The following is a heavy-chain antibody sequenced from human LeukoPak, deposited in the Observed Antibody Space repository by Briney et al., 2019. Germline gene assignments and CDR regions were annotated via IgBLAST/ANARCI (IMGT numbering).Heavy chain of an antibody. D-gene: IGHD5-24*01. V-gene: IGHV3-72*01. CDR2: IRDKANSYTP. J-gene: IGHJ4*02. Sequence: PGGSLRLSCAASGFTFSDHYMDWVRQAPGKGLEWVGRIRDKANSYTPENAASVKGRFTISRDDSKNSLYLQMNSLKTEDTAVYYCARSRRDGYSPLDFWGQGTLVTVSS. CDR1: GFTFSDHY. CDR3: ARSRRDGYSPLDF.